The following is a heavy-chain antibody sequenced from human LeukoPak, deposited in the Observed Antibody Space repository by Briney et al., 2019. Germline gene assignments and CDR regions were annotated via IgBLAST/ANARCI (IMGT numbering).Heavy chain of an antibody. J-gene: IGHJ4*02. V-gene: IGHV3-23*01. Sequence: GGSLRLSCAASGFTFSSYSMTWVRQAPGKGREWVSSISGSGGNTYYPDSVKGRFTISRDNSKNTLYLQMNSLRVDDTAVYYCAKDMSPGRITTDYWGQGTLVTVSS. CDR1: GFTFSSYS. CDR2: ISGSGGNT. CDR3: AKDMSPGRITTDY. D-gene: IGHD3-22*01.